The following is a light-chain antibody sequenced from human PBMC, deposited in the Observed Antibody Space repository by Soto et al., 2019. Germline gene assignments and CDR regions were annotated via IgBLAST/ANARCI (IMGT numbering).Light chain of an antibody. CDR3: AAWDDSLSGWV. Sequence: QSVLTQPPSASGTPVQRVTISCSGSSSNIGSNYVYWYQQLPGTAPKLLIYSNNRRPSGVPDRFSGSKSGTSASLAISGLRSEDEADYYCAAWDDSLSGWVFGGGTKLTVL. V-gene: IGLV1-47*02. CDR1: SSNIGSNY. CDR2: SNN. J-gene: IGLJ3*02.